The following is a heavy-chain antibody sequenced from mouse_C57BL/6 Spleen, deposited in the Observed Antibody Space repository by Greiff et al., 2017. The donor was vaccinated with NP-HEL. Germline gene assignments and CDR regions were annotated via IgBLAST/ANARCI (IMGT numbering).Heavy chain of an antibody. V-gene: IGHV1-50*01. D-gene: IGHD2-4*01. Sequence: QVQLQQSGAELVKPGASVKLSCKASGYTFTSYWMQWVKQRPGQGLEWIGEIDPSDSYTNYNQKFKGKATLTVDTSSSTAYMQLSSLTSEDSAVYYCARYDYGGDYAMDYWGQGTSVTVSS. J-gene: IGHJ4*01. CDR1: GYTFTSYW. CDR2: IDPSDSYT. CDR3: ARYDYGGDYAMDY.